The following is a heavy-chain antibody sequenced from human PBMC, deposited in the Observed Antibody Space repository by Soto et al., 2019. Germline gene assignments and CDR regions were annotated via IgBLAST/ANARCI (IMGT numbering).Heavy chain of an antibody. D-gene: IGHD6-6*01. CDR3: ARGFSSSSFQYYFDY. V-gene: IGHV4-34*01. J-gene: IGHJ4*02. CDR2: INHSGST. CDR1: GGSFSGYY. Sequence: QVQLQQWGAGLLKPSETLSLTCAVYGGSFSGYYWSWIRQPPGKGPEWIGEINHSGSTNYNPSLKSRVTISVDTSKNQFSLKLSSVTAAETAVYYCARGFSSSSFQYYFDYWGQGTLVTVSS.